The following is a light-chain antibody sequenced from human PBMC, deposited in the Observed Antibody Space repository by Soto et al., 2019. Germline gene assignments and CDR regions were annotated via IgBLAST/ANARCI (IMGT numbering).Light chain of an antibody. CDR1: SSGVGGYNY. Sequence: QSALTQPASVSGSPGQSITISCTGTSSGVGGYNYVSWYQQHPGKAPKVMIYDVSYRPSGVSNRFSGSKSGNTASLTISGLQVEDEADYYCSSYTSSSTLVVFGGGSKVTVL. V-gene: IGLV2-14*03. CDR3: SSYTSSSTLVV. CDR2: DVS. J-gene: IGLJ2*01.